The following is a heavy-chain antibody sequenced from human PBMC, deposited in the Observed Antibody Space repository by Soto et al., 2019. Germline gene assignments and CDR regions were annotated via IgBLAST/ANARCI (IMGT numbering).Heavy chain of an antibody. Sequence: GGSLRLSCAASGFTFSSYGMHWVRQAPGKGLEWVAVIWYDGSNKYYADSVKGRFTISRDNSKNTLYLQMNSLRAEDTAVYYCAREGYSHDYYYYGMDVCGQGTTVTVSS. J-gene: IGHJ6*02. CDR3: AREGYSHDYYYYGMDV. CDR1: GFTFSSYG. CDR2: IWYDGSNK. V-gene: IGHV3-33*01. D-gene: IGHD5-18*01.